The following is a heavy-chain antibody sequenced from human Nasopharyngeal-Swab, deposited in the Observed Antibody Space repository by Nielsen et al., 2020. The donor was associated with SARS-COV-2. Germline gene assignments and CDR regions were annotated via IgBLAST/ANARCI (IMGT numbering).Heavy chain of an antibody. Sequence: GSLRLSCTVSGYSISSGYYWGWIRQPPGKGLEWIGSIYHSGSTYYNPSLKSRVTISVDTSKNQFSLKLSSVTAADTAVYYCAREGVTMVRGNYYYGMDVWGQGTTVTVSS. CDR2: IYHSGST. CDR3: AREGVTMVRGNYYYGMDV. D-gene: IGHD3-10*01. V-gene: IGHV4-38-2*02. J-gene: IGHJ6*02. CDR1: GYSISSGYY.